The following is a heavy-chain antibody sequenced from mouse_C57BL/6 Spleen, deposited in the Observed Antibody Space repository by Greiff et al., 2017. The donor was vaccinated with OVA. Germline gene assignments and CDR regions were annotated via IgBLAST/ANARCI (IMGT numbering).Heavy chain of an antibody. Sequence: EVQLQQSGPELVKPGASVKISCKASGYTFTDYYMNWVKQSHGKSLEWIGDINPNNGGTSYNQKFKGKATLTVDKSSSTAYMELRSLTSEDSAVYYCARYCYGSSYVDYWGQGTTLTVSS. CDR3: ARYCYGSSYVDY. CDR2: INPNNGGT. CDR1: GYTFTDYY. V-gene: IGHV1-26*01. D-gene: IGHD1-1*01. J-gene: IGHJ2*01.